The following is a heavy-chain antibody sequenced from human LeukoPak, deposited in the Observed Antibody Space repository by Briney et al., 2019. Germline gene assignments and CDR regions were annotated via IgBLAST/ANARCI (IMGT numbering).Heavy chain of an antibody. J-gene: IGHJ4*02. V-gene: IGHV4-59*01. Sequence: SETLSLTCTVSGGSISSYYWSWIRQPPGKGLEWLGYIYYSGSTNYNPSLKSRVTISVDTSKNQFSLKLSSVTAADTAVYYCARGRLSYFDYWGQGTLVTVSS. CDR2: IYYSGST. D-gene: IGHD3-16*02. CDR1: GGSISSYY. CDR3: ARGRLSYFDY.